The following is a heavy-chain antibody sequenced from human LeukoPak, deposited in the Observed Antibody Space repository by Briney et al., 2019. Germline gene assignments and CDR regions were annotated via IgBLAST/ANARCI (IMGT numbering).Heavy chain of an antibody. J-gene: IGHJ3*02. V-gene: IGHV4-59*01. CDR2: IYNSGNT. Sequence: SETLSLTCTVSGGSISSYYWSWIRQPPGKGLEWIGNIYNSGNTNYNPSLKSRVTISVDTSKNQFSLNLNSVTAADTAVYYCARGWSGSYGGTDAFDIWGQGTMVTVSS. CDR1: GGSISSYY. D-gene: IGHD1-26*01. CDR3: ARGWSGSYGGTDAFDI.